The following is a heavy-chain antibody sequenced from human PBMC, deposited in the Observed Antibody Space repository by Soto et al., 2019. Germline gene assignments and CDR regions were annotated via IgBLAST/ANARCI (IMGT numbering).Heavy chain of an antibody. CDR2: ISWNSGSI. D-gene: IGHD6-13*01. J-gene: IGHJ4*02. CDR1: GFTFDDYA. CDR3: AKVTYSSSWYDPPYFDY. Sequence: EVQLVESGGGLVQPGRSLRLSCAASGFTFDDYAMHWVRQAPGKGLEWVSGISWNSGSIGYADSVKGRFTISRDNAKNSLYLQMNSLRAEDTALYYCAKVTYSSSWYDPPYFDYWGQGTLVTVSS. V-gene: IGHV3-9*01.